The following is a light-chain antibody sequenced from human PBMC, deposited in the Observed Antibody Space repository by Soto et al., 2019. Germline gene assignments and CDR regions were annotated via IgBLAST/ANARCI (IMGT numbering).Light chain of an antibody. CDR1: QNINTW. J-gene: IGKJ2*01. CDR2: KAS. V-gene: IGKV1-5*03. CDR3: QQYNNWPPYT. Sequence: DIQMTQSPSSLSASVGDRVTITCRASQNINTWLAWYQQKPGKAPKLLILKASSLESGVPSRFSGSGSGTEFTLTISSLQPEDFAVYYCQQYNNWPPYTFGQGTKVDIK.